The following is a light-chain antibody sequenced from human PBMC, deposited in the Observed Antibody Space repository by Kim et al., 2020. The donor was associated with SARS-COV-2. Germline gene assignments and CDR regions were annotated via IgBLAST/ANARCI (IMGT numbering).Light chain of an antibody. CDR3: QVWESSSDHPRV. CDR1: KLGDQG. Sequence: PEKTATLSGGGNKLGDQGVRCYQQKPGQAPVLVVYYDSDRPSGIPERFSGSKSGNTATLTISRVEAGDEADYYCQVWESSSDHPRVFGGGTQLTVL. CDR2: YDS. V-gene: IGLV3-21*01. J-gene: IGLJ3*02.